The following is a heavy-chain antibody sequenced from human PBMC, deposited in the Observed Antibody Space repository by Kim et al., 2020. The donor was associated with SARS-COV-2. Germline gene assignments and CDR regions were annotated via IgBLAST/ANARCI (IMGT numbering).Heavy chain of an antibody. D-gene: IGHD3-10*01. J-gene: IGHJ4*02. V-gene: IGHV4-34*13. Sequence: SLEGRVTISVDTSKNQFSLKLSSVAAADTAVYYCARARDRVRGVRGAFDYWGQGTLVTVSS. CDR3: ARARDRVRGVRGAFDY.